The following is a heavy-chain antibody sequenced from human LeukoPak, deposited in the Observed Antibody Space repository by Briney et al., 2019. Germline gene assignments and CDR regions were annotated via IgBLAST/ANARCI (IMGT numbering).Heavy chain of an antibody. D-gene: IGHD2-2*02. CDR3: TTDLPCSSTSCYKSDYYYMDV. CDR1: GFTVSSNS. Sequence: GGSLRLSCTVSGFTVSSNSMSWVRQAPGKGLEWVSFIYSDNTHYSDSVKGRFTISRDNSKNTLYLQMNSLRAEDTAVYYCTTDLPCSSTSCYKSDYYYMDVWGKGTTVTISS. J-gene: IGHJ6*03. CDR2: IYSDNT. V-gene: IGHV3-53*01.